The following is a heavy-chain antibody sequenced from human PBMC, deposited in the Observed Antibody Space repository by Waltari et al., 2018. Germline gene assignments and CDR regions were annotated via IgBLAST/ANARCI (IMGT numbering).Heavy chain of an antibody. CDR3: AKPFYNWDDPLHS. CDR2: ISVSDAT. V-gene: IGHV3-23*01. D-gene: IGHD1-20*01. J-gene: IGHJ1*01. CDR1: GFTSVPHA. Sequence: EVQLLESGGGLVQPGGSLHLSCQACGFTSVPHASNWVRQAPGKGLKWVSSISVSDATYYADSVKGRFTISRDYSDNTVYLQMDSLRADDTAVYCCAKPFYNWDDPLHSWGQGTPVTVSS.